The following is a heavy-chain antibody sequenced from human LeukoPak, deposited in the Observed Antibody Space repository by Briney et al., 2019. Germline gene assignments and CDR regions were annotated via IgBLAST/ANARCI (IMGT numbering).Heavy chain of an antibody. V-gene: IGHV3-7*01. CDR2: IKQDGSEK. CDR1: GFTFSSYW. D-gene: IGHD6-13*01. CDR3: AREMPGIAAAGDY. Sequence: GGSLRLSCAAFGFTFSSYWMSWVRQAPGKGLEWVANIKQDGSEKYYVDSVKGRFTISRDNAKNSLYLQMNSLRAEDTAVYYCAREMPGIAAAGDYWGQGTLVTVSS. J-gene: IGHJ4*02.